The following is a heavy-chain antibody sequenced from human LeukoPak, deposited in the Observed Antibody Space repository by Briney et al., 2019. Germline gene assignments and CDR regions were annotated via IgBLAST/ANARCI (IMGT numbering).Heavy chain of an antibody. CDR2: IWYDGSNK. CDR3: AKAELVGATPFDY. Sequence: GGSLRLSCAASGFTFSSYGMHWVRQAPGKGLEWVAVIWYDGSNKYYADSVKGRFTISRDNSKNTLYLQMNSLRAEDTAVYYCAKAELVGATPFDYWGQGTLVTVSS. V-gene: IGHV3-33*06. J-gene: IGHJ4*02. D-gene: IGHD1-26*01. CDR1: GFTFSSYG.